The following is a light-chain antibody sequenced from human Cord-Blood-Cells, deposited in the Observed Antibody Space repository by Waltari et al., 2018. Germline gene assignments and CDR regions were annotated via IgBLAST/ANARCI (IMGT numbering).Light chain of an antibody. V-gene: IGKV3-15*01. CDR3: QQYNNWPRT. Sequence: TQSPATLSVSPGERATLSCRASQSVSSNLAWYQQKPGQAPRLLISGASTRATGIPARFSGSGSGTEFTLTISSLQSEDLAVYYCQQYNNWPRTFGQGTKVEIK. J-gene: IGKJ1*01. CDR1: QSVSSN. CDR2: GAS.